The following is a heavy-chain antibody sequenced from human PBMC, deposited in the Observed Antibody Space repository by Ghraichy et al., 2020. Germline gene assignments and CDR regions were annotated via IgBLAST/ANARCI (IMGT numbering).Heavy chain of an antibody. D-gene: IGHD5-18*01. CDR3: ARGYSYGRYYYYYYGMDV. CDR2: IYYSGST. J-gene: IGHJ6*02. Sequence: SETLSLTCTVSGGSISSYYWSWIRQPPGKGLEWIGYIYYSGSTNYNPSLKSRVTISVDTSKNQFSLKLSSVTAADTAVFYCARGYSYGRYYYYYYGMDVWGQGTTVTVSS. CDR1: GGSISSYY. V-gene: IGHV4-59*01.